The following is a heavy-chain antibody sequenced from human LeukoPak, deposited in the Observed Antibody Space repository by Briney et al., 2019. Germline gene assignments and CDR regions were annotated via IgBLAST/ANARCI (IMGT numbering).Heavy chain of an antibody. V-gene: IGHV3-23*01. D-gene: IGHD3-10*01. CDR1: GFTFSSYA. J-gene: IGHJ4*02. Sequence: GGSLRLSCAASGFTFSSYAMTWVRQAPGKGLEWVSVISGSGRSTYYADSVKGRFTISRDNSKNTLYLQMNSLRAEDTAVYYCVRVPPGDSGITKYYFDYWGQGTLVTVSS. CDR2: ISGSGRST. CDR3: VRVPPGDSGITKYYFDY.